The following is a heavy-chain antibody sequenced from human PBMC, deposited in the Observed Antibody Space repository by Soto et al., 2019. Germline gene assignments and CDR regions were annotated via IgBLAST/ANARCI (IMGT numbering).Heavy chain of an antibody. Sequence: PSETLSLTCAVYGGSFSGYYWSWIRQPPGKGLEWIGEINHSGSTNYNPSLKSRVTISVDTSKNQFSLKLSSVTAADTAVYYCARALYYYDSSGYYYPLPFDYWGQGTLVTVSS. CDR1: GGSFSGYY. CDR3: ARALYYYDSSGYYYPLPFDY. J-gene: IGHJ4*02. V-gene: IGHV4-34*01. CDR2: INHSGST. D-gene: IGHD3-22*01.